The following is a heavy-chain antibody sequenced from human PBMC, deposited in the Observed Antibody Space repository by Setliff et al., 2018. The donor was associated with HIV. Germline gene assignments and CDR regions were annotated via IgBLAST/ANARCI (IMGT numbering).Heavy chain of an antibody. Sequence: GASVKVSCKASGYTFTNYGISWLRQAPGQGLEWMGWISAYNGDTKSTQKFQGRVTMTTDTSTTIAYMELRSLRSDDTAVYYCARNSFPRTVTGTGPLFDSWGQGTLVTVSS. CDR3: ARNSFPRTVTGTGPLFDS. J-gene: IGHJ4*02. V-gene: IGHV1-18*01. D-gene: IGHD6-19*01. CDR2: ISAYNGDT. CDR1: GYTFTNYG.